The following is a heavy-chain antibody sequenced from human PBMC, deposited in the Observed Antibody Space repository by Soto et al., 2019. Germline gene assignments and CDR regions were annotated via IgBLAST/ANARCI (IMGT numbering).Heavy chain of an antibody. CDR2: INSDGSST. CDR1: GFTLSSYW. CDR3: TRGNWNNGEGNY. Sequence: GGSLRLSCAASGFTLSSYWMHWVRQAPGKGLVWVSRINSDGSSTNYADSVKGRFTISRDNAKNTLYLQMNSLRAEDTAVYYCTRGNWNNGEGNYWGQGTLVTVSS. V-gene: IGHV3-74*01. D-gene: IGHD1-1*01. J-gene: IGHJ4*02.